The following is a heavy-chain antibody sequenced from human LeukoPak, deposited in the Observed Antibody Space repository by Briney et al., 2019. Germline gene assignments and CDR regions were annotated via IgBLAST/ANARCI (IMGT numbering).Heavy chain of an antibody. Sequence: GGSLRLSCAASGFTFNTYELNWVRQAPGKGLEWISYISTSTTTIYYANSVKGRFTISRDNAKKSLYLQMNSLRVEDTGVYYCASWGEGALDNWGQGTLVTVSS. CDR1: GFTFNTYE. V-gene: IGHV3-48*03. CDR2: ISTSTTTI. J-gene: IGHJ4*02. CDR3: ASWGEGALDN. D-gene: IGHD1-26*01.